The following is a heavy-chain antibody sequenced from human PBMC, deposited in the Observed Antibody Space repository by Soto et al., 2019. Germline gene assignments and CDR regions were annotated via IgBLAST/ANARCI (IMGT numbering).Heavy chain of an antibody. J-gene: IGHJ6*02. Sequence: GGSLRLSCAASGFTFSSYAMHWVRQAPGKGLEWVAVISYDGSNKYYADSVKGRFTISRDNSKNTLYLQMNSLRAEDTAAYYCAKDLYCSGGSCYLFSYYYYYGMDVWGQGTTVTVSS. V-gene: IGHV3-30-3*01. CDR1: GFTFSSYA. CDR2: ISYDGSNK. CDR3: AKDLYCSGGSCYLFSYYYYYGMDV. D-gene: IGHD2-15*01.